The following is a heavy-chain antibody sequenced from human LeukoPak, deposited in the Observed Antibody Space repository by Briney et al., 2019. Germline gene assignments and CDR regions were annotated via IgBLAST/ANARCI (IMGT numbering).Heavy chain of an antibody. D-gene: IGHD4-17*01. CDR3: ARDDGPVAFDI. CDR2: ISYDGSNK. CDR1: GFTFSSYG. V-gene: IGHV3-30*03. J-gene: IGHJ3*02. Sequence: PGGSLRLSCAASGFTFSSYGMHWVRQAPGKGLEWVAVISYDGSNKYYVDSVKGRFTISRDNAKNTLYLQMNSLRAEDTAVYYCARDDGPVAFDIWGQGTMVTVSS.